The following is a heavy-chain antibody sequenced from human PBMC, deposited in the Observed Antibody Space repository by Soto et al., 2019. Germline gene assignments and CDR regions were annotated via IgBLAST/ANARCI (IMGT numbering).Heavy chain of an antibody. CDR3: ARDKGGGSGWAGNPGAFHI. D-gene: IGHD6-19*01. CDR1: GGSISSGGYY. CDR2: IYYSGST. J-gene: IGHJ3*02. V-gene: IGHV4-31*03. Sequence: SETLSLTCTVSGGSISSGGYYWSWIRQHPGKGLEWIGYIYYSGSTYYNPSLKSRVTISVDTSKNQFSLKLSSVTAADTAVYYCARDKGGGSGWAGNPGAFHIWGQGTMVTVSS.